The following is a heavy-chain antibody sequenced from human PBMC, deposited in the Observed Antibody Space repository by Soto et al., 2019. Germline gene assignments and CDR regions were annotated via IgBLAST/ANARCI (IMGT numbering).Heavy chain of an antibody. CDR1: GFSLSTSGVG. V-gene: IGHV2-5*02. D-gene: IGHD1-26*01. CDR2: IYWDDDK. CDR3: AHKGEGSIGFKY. Sequence: QITLKKSGPTLVKPTQTLTLTCSFSGFSLSTSGVGVGWIRQPPGKALEWLALIYWDDDKRYRPSLKSRLTISKDTSRNQVILTMTNMDPVDTATYYCAHKGEGSIGFKYWGQGTLVIVSS. J-gene: IGHJ4*02.